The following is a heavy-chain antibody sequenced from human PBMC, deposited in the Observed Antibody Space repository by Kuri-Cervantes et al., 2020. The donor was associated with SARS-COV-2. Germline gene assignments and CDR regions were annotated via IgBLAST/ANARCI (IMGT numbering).Heavy chain of an antibody. Sequence: SETLSLTCAVYGGSFSGYYWSWIRQPPGKGLEWIGEISHSGSTNYNPSLKSRVTISVDTSKNQFSLKLSSVTAADTAVYYCARGLSGVDWGQGTLVTVSS. CDR3: ARGLSGVD. CDR2: ISHSGST. V-gene: IGHV4-34*01. CDR1: GGSFSGYY. J-gene: IGHJ4*02. D-gene: IGHD2-21*01.